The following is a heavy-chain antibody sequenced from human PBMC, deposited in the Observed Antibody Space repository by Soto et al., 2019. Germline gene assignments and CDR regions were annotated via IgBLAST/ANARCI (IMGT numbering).Heavy chain of an antibody. CDR3: VREGRDRDHNYGFFYYYGMDV. D-gene: IGHD3-16*01. V-gene: IGHV3-48*02. Sequence: GGSLRLSCEASGFNFSDYSMSWVRQAPGKGLEWLSDISLTSSTMYYSASVRGRFTIYRDNAKNSLNLQMDSLRDEDTAVYYCVREGRDRDHNYGFFYYYGMDVWGQGTTVTVSS. CDR2: ISLTSSTM. J-gene: IGHJ6*01. CDR1: GFNFSDYS.